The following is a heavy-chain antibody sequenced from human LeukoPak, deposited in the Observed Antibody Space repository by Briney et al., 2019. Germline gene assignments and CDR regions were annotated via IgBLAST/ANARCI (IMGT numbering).Heavy chain of an antibody. CDR3: ARITVTKGRYNWFDP. CDR1: GGSISSSYW. Sequence: SETLSLTCAVSGGSISSSYWWSWVRQPPGKGLDWIGEVYHTGSTNYNSSLKSRVTISVDKSKNQFSLKLTSVTAADTAVYYCARITVTKGRYNWFDPWGQGTLVAVSS. CDR2: VYHTGST. V-gene: IGHV4-4*02. D-gene: IGHD4-11*01. J-gene: IGHJ5*02.